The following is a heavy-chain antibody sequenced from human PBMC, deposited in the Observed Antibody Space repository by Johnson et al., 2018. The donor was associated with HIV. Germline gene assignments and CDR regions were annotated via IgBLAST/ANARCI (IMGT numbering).Heavy chain of an antibody. J-gene: IGHJ3*02. CDR2: IKQDGSEK. CDR3: ARSYYDSSGYHDTFDI. D-gene: IGHD3-22*01. CDR1: GFTFSSYW. Sequence: VQLVESGGGLVQPGGSLRLSCAASGFTFSSYWMSWVRQAPGKGLEWVANIKQDGSEKYYVDSVKGRFTISRDNAKNSLYLQMNSLRAEDTALYYCARSYYDSSGYHDTFDIWGQGTMVTVSS. V-gene: IGHV3-7*03.